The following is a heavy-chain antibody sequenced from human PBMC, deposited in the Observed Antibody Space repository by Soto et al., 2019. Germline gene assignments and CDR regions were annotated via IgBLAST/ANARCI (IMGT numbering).Heavy chain of an antibody. CDR3: AKDYGGTPGY. J-gene: IGHJ4*02. D-gene: IGHD4-17*01. CDR1: GFTFSSYG. CDR2: ISYDGSNK. Sequence: GSLRLSCAASGFTFSSYGMHWVRQAPGKGLEWVAVISYDGSNKYYADSVKGRFTISRDNSKNTPYLQMNSLRAEDTAVYYCAKDYGGTPGYWGQGTLVTVSS. V-gene: IGHV3-30*18.